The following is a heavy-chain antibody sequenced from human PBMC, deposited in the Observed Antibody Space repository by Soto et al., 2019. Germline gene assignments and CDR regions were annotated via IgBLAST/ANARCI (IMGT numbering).Heavy chain of an antibody. Sequence: WETLSLTCTVSGGSISSYYWSWIRQPPGKGLEWIGYIYYSGSTNYNPSLKSRVTISVDTSKNQFSLKLSSVTAADTAVYYCARGTYDFWSGYYMVGNYYYGMDVWGQGTTVTVSS. V-gene: IGHV4-59*01. CDR3: ARGTYDFWSGYYMVGNYYYGMDV. J-gene: IGHJ6*02. CDR2: IYYSGST. D-gene: IGHD3-3*01. CDR1: GGSISSYY.